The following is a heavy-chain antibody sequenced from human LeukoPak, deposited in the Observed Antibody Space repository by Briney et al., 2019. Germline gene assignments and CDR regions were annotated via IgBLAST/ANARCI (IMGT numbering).Heavy chain of an antibody. Sequence: GRSLRLSCAASGFTFSSYAMSWVRQAPGKGLEWVSAISGSGGSTYYADSVKGRFTISRDNSKNTLYLQMNILRAEDTAVYYCAKSSSSGSYYFDYWGQGTLVTVSS. V-gene: IGHV3-23*01. D-gene: IGHD1-26*01. CDR2: ISGSGGST. J-gene: IGHJ4*02. CDR3: AKSSSSGSYYFDY. CDR1: GFTFSSYA.